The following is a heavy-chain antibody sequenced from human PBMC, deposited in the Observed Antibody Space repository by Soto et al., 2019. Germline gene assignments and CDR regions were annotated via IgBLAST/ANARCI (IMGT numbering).Heavy chain of an antibody. Sequence: PSETLSLTCTVSGGSISSGDYYWSWIRQPPGKGLEWIGYIYYSGSTYYNPSLKSRVTISVDTSKNQFSLKLSSVTAADTAVYYCARERWNDVYNWFDPWGQGTLVTVSS. CDR1: GGSISSGDYY. V-gene: IGHV4-30-4*01. D-gene: IGHD1-1*01. CDR2: IYYSGST. J-gene: IGHJ5*02. CDR3: ARERWNDVYNWFDP.